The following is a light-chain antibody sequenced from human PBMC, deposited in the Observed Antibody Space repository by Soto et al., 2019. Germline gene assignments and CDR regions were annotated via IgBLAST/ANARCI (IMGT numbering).Light chain of an antibody. CDR2: DVS. J-gene: IGLJ2*01. CDR1: NSDVGAYNY. Sequence: QSVLTQPRSVSGSPGQSVTISCIGTNSDVGAYNYVSWYQQHPSKAPKLMIYDVSERPSGVSDRFSGSKSGNTASLTISGLQAEDEGYYYCCSYAGSYSVLFGGGTKVTVL. CDR3: CSYAGSYSVL. V-gene: IGLV2-11*01.